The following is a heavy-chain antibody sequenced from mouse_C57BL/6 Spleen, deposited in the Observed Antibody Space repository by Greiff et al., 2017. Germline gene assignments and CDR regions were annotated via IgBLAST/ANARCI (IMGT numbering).Heavy chain of an antibody. V-gene: IGHV1-15*01. CDR1: GYTFTDYE. J-gene: IGHJ1*03. CDR3: TRYGNYWYFDV. Sequence: QVQLKESGAELVRPGASVTLSCKASGYTFTDYEMHWVKQTPVHGLEWIGAIDPETGGTAYNQKFKGKAILTADKSSSTAYMELRSLTSEDSAVYYCTRYGNYWYFDVWGTGTTVTVSS. D-gene: IGHD2-1*01. CDR2: IDPETGGT.